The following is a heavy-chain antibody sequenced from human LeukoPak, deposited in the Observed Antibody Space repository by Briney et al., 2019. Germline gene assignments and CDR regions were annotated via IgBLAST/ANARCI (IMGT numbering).Heavy chain of an antibody. CDR2: IKTKTDGGTT. J-gene: IGHJ3*02. V-gene: IGHV3-15*01. CDR3: TTDGTDDILTGYYPITGASDI. D-gene: IGHD3-9*01. CDR1: GFTFSNAW. Sequence: PGGSLRLSCAASGFTFSNAWMSWVRQARGKGLEWVGRIKTKTDGGTTDYAAPVKGRFTISRDDSKNTVYLQMNSLKTEDTAVYYCTTDGTDDILTGYYPITGASDIWGQGTVVTVSS.